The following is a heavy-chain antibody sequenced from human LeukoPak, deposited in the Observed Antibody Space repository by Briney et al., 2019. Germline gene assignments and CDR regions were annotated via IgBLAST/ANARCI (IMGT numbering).Heavy chain of an antibody. Sequence: TGGSLRLSCAASGFTFSSYAMHWVRQAPGKGLEWVAVISYDGSNKYYADSVKGRFTISRDNSKNTLYLQMNSLRAEDTAVYYCARGIYHYGMDVWGQGTTVTVSS. J-gene: IGHJ6*02. D-gene: IGHD3-10*01. CDR3: ARGIYHYGMDV. CDR2: ISYDGSNK. V-gene: IGHV3-30-3*01. CDR1: GFTFSSYA.